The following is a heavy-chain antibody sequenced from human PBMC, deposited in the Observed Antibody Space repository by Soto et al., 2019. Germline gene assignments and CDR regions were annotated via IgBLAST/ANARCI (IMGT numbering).Heavy chain of an antibody. V-gene: IGHV3-11*01. CDR1: GFTFSDYY. CDR3: ARGPGDTHYFDF. CDR2: ISTRGSTI. Sequence: QVQLVESGGGLVKPGGSLRLSCAASGFTFSDYYMSWVRQAPGKGLEWVSYISTRGSTIYYTDSMKGRFTISRDNAKSSLVLQMNSLRAEDTAFYYCARGPGDTHYFDFWGQGTLVTVSS. J-gene: IGHJ4*02. D-gene: IGHD2-2*02.